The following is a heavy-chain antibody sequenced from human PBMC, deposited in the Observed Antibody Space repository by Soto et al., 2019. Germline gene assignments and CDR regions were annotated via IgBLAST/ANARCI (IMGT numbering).Heavy chain of an antibody. CDR2: ISGSGGST. D-gene: IGHD6-6*01. V-gene: IGHV3-23*01. CDR1: GFTFSSYA. CDR3: AKATSVLAARPKNAFDI. Sequence: EVQLLESGGGLVQPGGSLRLSCAASGFTFSSYAMSWVRQAPGKGLEWVSAISGSGGSTYYADSVKGRFSISRDNSKNTLYLQMNSLRAEDTAVYYCAKATSVLAARPKNAFDIWGQGTMVTVSS. J-gene: IGHJ3*02.